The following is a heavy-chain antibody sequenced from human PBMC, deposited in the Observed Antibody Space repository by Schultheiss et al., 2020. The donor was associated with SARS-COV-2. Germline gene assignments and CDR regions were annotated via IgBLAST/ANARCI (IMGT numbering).Heavy chain of an antibody. CDR1: GFTFSSYW. CDR3: VKGHYDFWTRDYFDY. V-gene: IGHV3-64D*06. D-gene: IGHD3-3*01. Sequence: GGSLRLSCAASGFTFSSYWMHWVRQAPGKGLVWVSAISGSGGSTYYADSVKGRFTISRDNSKNTLYLQMSSLRAEDTAVYYCVKGHYDFWTRDYFDYWGQGTLVTVSS. CDR2: ISGSGGST. J-gene: IGHJ4*02.